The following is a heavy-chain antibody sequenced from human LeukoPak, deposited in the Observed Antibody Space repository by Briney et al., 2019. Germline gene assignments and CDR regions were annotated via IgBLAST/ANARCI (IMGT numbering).Heavy chain of an antibody. Sequence: SVKVSCKASGGTFSSYAISWVRQAPGQGLEWMGGIIPIFGTANYAQKFQGRVTITADESTSTAYMELSSLRSEDTAVYYCASSVWVRLGVVEPSQHWGQGTLVTVSS. CDR2: IIPIFGTA. J-gene: IGHJ1*01. CDR3: ASSVWVRLGVVEPSQH. V-gene: IGHV1-69*01. CDR1: GGTFSSYA. D-gene: IGHD3-3*01.